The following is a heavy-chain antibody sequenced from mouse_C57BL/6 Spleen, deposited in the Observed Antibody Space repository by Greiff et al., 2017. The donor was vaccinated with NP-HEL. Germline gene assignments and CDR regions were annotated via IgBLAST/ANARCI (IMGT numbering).Heavy chain of an antibody. CDR2: IYPGSGNT. D-gene: IGHD1-1*02. V-gene: IGHV1-76*01. CDR1: GYTFTDYY. CDR3: ARSGYGDPFAY. J-gene: IGHJ3*01. Sequence: VQLQQSGAELVRPGASVKLSCKASGYTFTDYYINWVKQRPGQGLEWIARIYPGSGNTYYNEKFKGKATLTAEKSSSTAYMQLSSLTSEDSAVYFCARSGYGDPFAYWGQGTLVTVSA.